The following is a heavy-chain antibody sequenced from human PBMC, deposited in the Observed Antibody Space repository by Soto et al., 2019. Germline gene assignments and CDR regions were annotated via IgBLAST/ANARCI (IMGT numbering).Heavy chain of an antibody. Sequence: GGSLRLSWAASGFTFSSYSMKWVRQAPGKGLEWVSSSSSSSRYIYYADSVKGRFTISRDNAKNSLYLQMNSLRAEDTAVYYCARDLEQLVPPYYYYGMDVWGQGTTVTV. J-gene: IGHJ6*02. V-gene: IGHV3-21*01. CDR1: GFTFSSYS. CDR2: SSSSSRYI. CDR3: ARDLEQLVPPYYYYGMDV. D-gene: IGHD6-6*01.